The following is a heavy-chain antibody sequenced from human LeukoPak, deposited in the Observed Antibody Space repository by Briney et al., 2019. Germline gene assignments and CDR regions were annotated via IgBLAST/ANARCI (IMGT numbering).Heavy chain of an antibody. CDR2: IYYTGST. J-gene: IGHJ4*02. Sequence: PSETLSLTCTVSGGSVSSGSYYWSWIRQPPGKGLEWIGYIYYTGSTNYNPSLKSRVTISVDTSKNQFSLKLSSVTAADTAVYYCARDDGYSSSWVPPYWGQGTLVTVSS. CDR1: GGSVSSGSYY. V-gene: IGHV4-61*01. CDR3: ARDDGYSSSWVPPY. D-gene: IGHD6-13*01.